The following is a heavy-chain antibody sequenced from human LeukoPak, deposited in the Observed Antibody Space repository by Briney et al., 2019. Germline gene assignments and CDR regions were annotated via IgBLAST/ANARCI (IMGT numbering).Heavy chain of an antibody. V-gene: IGHV3-9*01. Sequence: PGGSLRLSCAASGFTFEDYAMHWVRQAPGKGLEWVSGISWNSGIIGYADSVKGRFTISRDNAKNSLHLQMNSLRAEDTALYYCAKDIYYDSSGYWENWGQGTLVTVSS. J-gene: IGHJ4*02. CDR3: AKDIYYDSSGYWEN. CDR1: GFTFEDYA. D-gene: IGHD3-22*01. CDR2: ISWNSGII.